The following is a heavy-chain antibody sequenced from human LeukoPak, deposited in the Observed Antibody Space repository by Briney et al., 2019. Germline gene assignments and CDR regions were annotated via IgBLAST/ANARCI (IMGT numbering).Heavy chain of an antibody. J-gene: IGHJ4*02. CDR3: AHRLGYSNYAGFDY. CDR2: IDWHDDK. CDR1: GFSLSTSGGG. Sequence: SGPTLLIPTQTLTLTCTFSGFSLSTSGGGVGWIRQPPGKALEWLTLIDWHDDKRYSTSLKSRLNITEDSSKNQVVLTMTNMDPVDTATYYCAHRLGYSNYAGFDYWGQGTLVTVSS. D-gene: IGHD4-11*01. V-gene: IGHV2-5*01.